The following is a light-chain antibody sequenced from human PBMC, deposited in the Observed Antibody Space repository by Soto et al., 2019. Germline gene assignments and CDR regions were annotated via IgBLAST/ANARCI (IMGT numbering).Light chain of an antibody. Sequence: QPVLTQPPSVSGAPGQRVTISCTGSSSNIGAGYDVLWYQQLPGTAPKLLIYGNSNRPSGVPDRFSGSKSGTSASLAITGLQAEDEADYYCQSYDSSLRVVFGGGTKLTVL. CDR2: GNS. J-gene: IGLJ2*01. CDR1: SSNIGAGYD. V-gene: IGLV1-40*01. CDR3: QSYDSSLRVV.